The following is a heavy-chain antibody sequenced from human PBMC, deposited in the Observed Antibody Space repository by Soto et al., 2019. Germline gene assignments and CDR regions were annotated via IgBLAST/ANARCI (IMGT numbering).Heavy chain of an antibody. CDR3: ARQVSGTGAFDY. CDR2: IYDSGIT. V-gene: IGHV4-31*02. J-gene: IGHJ4*02. D-gene: IGHD2-8*02. CDR1: GGSITSTNHY. Sequence: QVQLEQSGPGLVKPSQTLTLTCNISGGSITSTNHYWSWIRQSPREGLEWIGYIYDSGITHYNPSIKGRVTILGDTSQSQFDLIMHSVTVADSAVYYCARQVSGTGAFDYWGRGTLVTVSS.